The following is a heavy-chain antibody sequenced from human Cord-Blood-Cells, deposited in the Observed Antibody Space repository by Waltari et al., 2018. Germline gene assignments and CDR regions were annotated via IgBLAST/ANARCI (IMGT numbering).Heavy chain of an antibody. J-gene: IGHJ4*02. V-gene: IGHV4-61*01. CDR2: IYYSGST. CDR1: GGSVSSGSYY. D-gene: IGHD6-13*01. Sequence: QVQLQESGPGLVKPSETLSLTCTVSGGSVSSGSYYWSWIRQPPGKGLEWIGYIYYSGSTNYNPSLKSRVTISVDTSKNQFSLKLSSVTAADTAVYYCARGHMVGSYSRTYYFDYWGQGTLVTVSS. CDR3: ARGHMVGSYSRTYYFDY.